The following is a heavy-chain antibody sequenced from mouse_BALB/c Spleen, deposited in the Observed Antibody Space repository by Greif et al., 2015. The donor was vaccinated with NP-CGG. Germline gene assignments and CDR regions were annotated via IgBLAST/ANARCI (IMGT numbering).Heavy chain of an antibody. CDR2: INPSTGYT. CDR1: GYTFTSYW. D-gene: IGHD2-1*01. J-gene: IGHJ2*01. V-gene: IGHV1-7*01. Sequence: LVESGAELAKPGASVKMSCKASGYTFTSYWMHWVKQRPGQGLEWIGYINPSTGYTEYNQKFKDKATLTADKSSSTAYMQLSSLTSEDSAVYYCARRDGNYHFDYWGQGTTLTVSS. CDR3: ARRDGNYHFDY.